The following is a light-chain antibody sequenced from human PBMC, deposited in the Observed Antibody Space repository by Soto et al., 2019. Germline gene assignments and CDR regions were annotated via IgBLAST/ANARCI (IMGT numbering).Light chain of an antibody. V-gene: IGKV4-1*01. CDR2: WAS. CDR1: QAGLHSPNNKNY. CDR3: LQYYTFPRT. J-gene: IGKJ1*01. Sequence: DIVITQSPHSLAVSLGERATINCKSSQAGLHSPNNKNYLAWYQQKPGQPPKLLIYWASARESGVPDRFSGSGSGTDFTLTISSLQAEDVAVYFCLQYYTFPRTFGQGTKVEVK.